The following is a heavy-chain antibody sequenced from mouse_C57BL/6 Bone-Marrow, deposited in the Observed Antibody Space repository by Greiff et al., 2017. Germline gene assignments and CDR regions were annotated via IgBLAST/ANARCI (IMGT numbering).Heavy chain of an antibody. CDR2: IHPNSGST. Sequence: QVQLQQPGAELVKPGASVMLSCKASGYTFTSYWMHWVKQRPGQGLEWIGMIHPNSGSTNYNETFKSKATLTVDKSSSTAYMQLSSLTSEDSAVDYCASIYYDPPWFAYWGQGTLVTVSA. V-gene: IGHV1-64*01. J-gene: IGHJ3*01. D-gene: IGHD2-4*01. CDR1: GYTFTSYW. CDR3: ASIYYDPPWFAY.